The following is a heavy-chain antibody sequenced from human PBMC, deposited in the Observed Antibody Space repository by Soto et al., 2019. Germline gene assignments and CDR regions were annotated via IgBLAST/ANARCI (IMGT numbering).Heavy chain of an antibody. Sequence: PSETLSLTCTVSGGSISSYYWSWIRQPPGKGLEWIGYIYYSGSTNYNPSLKSRVTISVDTSKNQFSLKLSSVTAADTAVYYCAGDMYSGSYKAPYYYYGMDVWGQGTTVTVSS. V-gene: IGHV4-59*01. J-gene: IGHJ6*02. CDR3: AGDMYSGSYKAPYYYYGMDV. CDR1: GGSISSYY. CDR2: IYYSGST. D-gene: IGHD1-26*01.